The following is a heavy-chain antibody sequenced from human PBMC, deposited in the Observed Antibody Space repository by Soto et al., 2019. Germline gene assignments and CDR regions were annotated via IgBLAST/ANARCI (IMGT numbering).Heavy chain of an antibody. CDR2: ISPGSRYP. D-gene: IGHD2-15*01. CDR3: VRGGGGGLFDP. J-gene: IGHJ5*02. V-gene: IGHV3-11*06. CDR1: GFTFGYSY. Sequence: PGGALRLSCAGSGFTFGYSYMSWIRQAPGKGLEWLSYISPGSRYPAYADSVKGRFTISRDNAKRSLYVQMMILTAENTAIYYCVRGGGGGLFDPWGQGTMVTVSS.